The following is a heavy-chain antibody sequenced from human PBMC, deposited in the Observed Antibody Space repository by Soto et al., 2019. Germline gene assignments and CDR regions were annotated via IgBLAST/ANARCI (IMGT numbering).Heavy chain of an antibody. CDR1: GYTFTGYY. V-gene: IGHV1-2*04. Sequence: ASVKVSCKASGYTFTGYYMHWGRHAPGQGLEWMGWINPNSGGTNYAQKFQGWVTMTRDTSKKQFSLKLSSVTAADTAVYYCARSLYSGSYTNWFDPWGQGTLVTVSS. CDR2: INPNSGGT. CDR3: ARSLYSGSYTNWFDP. J-gene: IGHJ5*02. D-gene: IGHD1-26*01.